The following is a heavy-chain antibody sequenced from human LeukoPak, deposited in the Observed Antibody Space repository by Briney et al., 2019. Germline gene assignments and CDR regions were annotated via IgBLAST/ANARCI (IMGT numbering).Heavy chain of an antibody. CDR1: GYTFTSYD. D-gene: IGHD6-19*01. CDR3: ATAPVAVAGVVVAY. V-gene: IGHV1-8*01. J-gene: IGHJ4*02. Sequence: GASVKVSCKASGYTFTSYDINWVRQATGQGLEWMGWMNPNSGNTGYAQKFQGRVTMTEDTSTDTAYMELSSLRSEDTAVYYCATAPVAVAGVVVAYWGQGTLVTVSS. CDR2: MNPNSGNT.